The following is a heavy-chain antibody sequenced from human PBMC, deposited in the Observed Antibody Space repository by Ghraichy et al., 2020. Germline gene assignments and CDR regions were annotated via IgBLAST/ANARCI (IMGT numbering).Heavy chain of an antibody. CDR1: GFTFSSYS. CDR3: ARAPVRIAAAGSFDY. D-gene: IGHD6-13*01. V-gene: IGHV3-21*01. CDR2: ISSSSSYI. J-gene: IGHJ4*02. Sequence: GGSLRLSCAASGFTFSSYSMNWGRQAPGKGLEWVSSISSSSSYIYYADSVKGRFTISRDNAKNSLYLQMNSLRAEDTAVYYCARAPVRIAAAGSFDYWGQGTLVTVSS.